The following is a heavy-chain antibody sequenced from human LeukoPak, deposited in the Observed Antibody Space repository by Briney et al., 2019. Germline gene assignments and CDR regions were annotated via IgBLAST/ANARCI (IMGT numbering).Heavy chain of an antibody. Sequence: ASVKVSCKASGYTFTSYGISWARQAPGQGLEWMGWISAYNGNTNYAQKLQGRVTMTTDTSTSTAYMELRSLRSDDTAVYYCARLASKQVVDYWGQRTLVTVSS. D-gene: IGHD2-15*01. CDR3: ARLASKQVVDY. V-gene: IGHV1-18*04. CDR1: GYTFTSYG. J-gene: IGHJ4*02. CDR2: ISAYNGNT.